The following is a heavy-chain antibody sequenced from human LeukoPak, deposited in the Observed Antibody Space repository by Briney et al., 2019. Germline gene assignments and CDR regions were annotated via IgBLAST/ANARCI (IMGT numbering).Heavy chain of an antibody. V-gene: IGHV3-9*03. Sequence: PGGSLRLSCAASGFTFDDYAIHWVRQAPGKGLEWVSGISWNSNSIGYADSVKGRFTISRDNAKNSLHLLMSSLRAEDMALYYCAKSTDCCLNYGDYGYFDSWGQGTLVTVSS. J-gene: IGHJ4*02. CDR1: GFTFDDYA. CDR3: AKSTDCCLNYGDYGYFDS. D-gene: IGHD4-17*01. CDR2: ISWNSNSI.